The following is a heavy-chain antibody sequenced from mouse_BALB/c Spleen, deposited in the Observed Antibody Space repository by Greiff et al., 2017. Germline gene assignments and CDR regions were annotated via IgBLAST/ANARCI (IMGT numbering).Heavy chain of an antibody. CDR3: ARGSYYRYDDWFAY. J-gene: IGHJ3*01. CDR1: GFAFSSYD. CDR2: ISSGGGST. Sequence: EVKLVESGGGLVKPGGSLKLSCAASGFAFSSYDMSWVRQTPEKRLEWVAYISSGGGSTYYPDTVKGRFTISRDNAKNTLYLQMSSLKSEDTAMYYCARGSYYRYDDWFAYWGQGTLVTVSA. V-gene: IGHV5-12-1*01. D-gene: IGHD2-14*01.